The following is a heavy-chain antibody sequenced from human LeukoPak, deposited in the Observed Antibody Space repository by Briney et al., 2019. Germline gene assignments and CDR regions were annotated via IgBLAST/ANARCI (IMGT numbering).Heavy chain of an antibody. D-gene: IGHD3-22*01. CDR1: GFTFSRNG. Sequence: SLRLSCAASGFTFSRNGMHWVRQAPGKGLEWVALIWYDGNNKYYADSVKGRFTISRDNSKNTLYLQMNSLRAEDTAMYYRARDYGTMTVAAVQGYFDYWGQGTLVTVSS. V-gene: IGHV3-33*01. CDR2: IWYDGNNK. CDR3: ARDYGTMTVAAVQGYFDY. J-gene: IGHJ4*02.